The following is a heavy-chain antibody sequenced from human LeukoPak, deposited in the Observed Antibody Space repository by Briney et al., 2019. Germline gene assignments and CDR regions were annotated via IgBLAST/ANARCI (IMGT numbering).Heavy chain of an antibody. D-gene: IGHD1-26*01. CDR2: INQSGNT. V-gene: IGHV4-34*01. J-gene: IGHJ2*01. CDR3: ARGGRVGTTVHYWYFDL. CDR1: AGSFSYFS. Sequence: PSETLSPTCAVYAGSFSYFSWGWVRQSPGKGLEWIGEINQSGNTNYNPSLKSRATISVDTSKKQFSLKLSSLAAADTALYYCARGGRVGTTVHYWYFDLWGCGAQVTVSS.